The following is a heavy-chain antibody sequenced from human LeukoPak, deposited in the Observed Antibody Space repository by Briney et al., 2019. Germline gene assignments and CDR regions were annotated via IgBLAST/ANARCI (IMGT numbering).Heavy chain of an antibody. CDR1: GFIFNNYG. Sequence: GGSLRLSCAASGFIFNNYGLIWVRQAPGKGLEWVSAISNDGGGTNYADFVKGLFTISRDNSKSTLFLQMNSLRAEDTALYYCAKGSSGYFVDLWGQGTLVTVSS. CDR3: AKGSSGYFVDL. J-gene: IGHJ5*02. D-gene: IGHD3-22*01. CDR2: ISNDGGGT. V-gene: IGHV3-23*01.